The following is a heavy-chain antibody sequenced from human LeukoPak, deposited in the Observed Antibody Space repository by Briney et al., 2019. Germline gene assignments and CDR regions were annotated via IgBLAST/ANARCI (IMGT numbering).Heavy chain of an antibody. V-gene: IGHV1-8*01. D-gene: IGHD3-22*01. CDR3: ARGSYYYDSSGYYGMDV. Sequence: ASVKVSCKASGYTFTSYDINWVRQATGQGLGWMGWMNPNSGNTGYAQKFQGRVTMTRNTSISTAYMELSSLRSEDTAVYYCARGSYYYDSSGYYGMDVWGKGTTVTVSS. CDR1: GYTFTSYD. CDR2: MNPNSGNT. J-gene: IGHJ6*04.